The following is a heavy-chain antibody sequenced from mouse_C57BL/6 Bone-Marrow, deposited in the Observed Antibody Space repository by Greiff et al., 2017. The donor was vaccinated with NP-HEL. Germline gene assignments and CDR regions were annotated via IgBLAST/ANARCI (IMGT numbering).Heavy chain of an antibody. D-gene: IGHD1-1*01. V-gene: IGHV1-9*01. CDR3: ARLLRYFPTTFAY. J-gene: IGHJ3*01. CDR2: ILPGSGST. CDR1: GYTFTGYW. Sequence: VQLQQSGAELMKPGASVKLSCKATGYTFTGYWIEWVKQRPGHGLEWIGEILPGSGSTNYNGKFKGKATFTADTSSNTAYMQLSSLTTEDSAIYYCARLLRYFPTTFAYWGQGTLVTVSA.